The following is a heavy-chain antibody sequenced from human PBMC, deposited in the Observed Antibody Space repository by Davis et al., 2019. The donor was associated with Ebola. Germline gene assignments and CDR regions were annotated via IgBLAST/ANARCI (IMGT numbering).Heavy chain of an antibody. D-gene: IGHD4/OR15-4a*01. CDR1: GGSISSSSYY. CDR2: IYYSGST. Sequence: PSETLSLTCTVSGGSISSSSYYWGWIRQPPGKGLEWIGSIYYSGSTYYNPSLKSRVTISVDTSKNQFSLKLSSVTAADTAVYYCARQTMGVYYVDYWGQGTLVTVSS. J-gene: IGHJ4*02. V-gene: IGHV4-39*01. CDR3: ARQTMGVYYVDY.